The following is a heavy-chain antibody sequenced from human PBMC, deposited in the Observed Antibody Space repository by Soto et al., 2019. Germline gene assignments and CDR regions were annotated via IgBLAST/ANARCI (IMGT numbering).Heavy chain of an antibody. CDR2: IYYSGST. CDR3: ARDGSETLTGFDY. Sequence: LSLTCTVSGGSLSSGDYYWSWIRQPPGKGLEWIGYIYYSGSTYYNPSLKSRVTISVDTSKNQFSLKLSSVTAADTAVYYCARDGSETLTGFDYWGQGTLVTVSS. V-gene: IGHV4-30-4*01. CDR1: GGSLSSGDYY. J-gene: IGHJ4*02.